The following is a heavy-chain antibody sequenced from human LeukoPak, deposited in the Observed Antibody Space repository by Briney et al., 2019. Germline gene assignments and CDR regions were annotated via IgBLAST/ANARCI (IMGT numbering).Heavy chain of an antibody. CDR3: ARTDSSGYYPRDY. J-gene: IGHJ4*02. CDR1: GGSISSSSYY. CDR2: IYYSGST. Sequence: PSETLSLTCTVSGGSISSSSYYWGWIRQPPGKGLEWIGSIYYSGSTYYNPSLKSRVTISADTSKNQFSLKLSSVTAADTAVYYCARTDSSGYYPRDYWGQGTLVTVSS. V-gene: IGHV4-39*01. D-gene: IGHD3-22*01.